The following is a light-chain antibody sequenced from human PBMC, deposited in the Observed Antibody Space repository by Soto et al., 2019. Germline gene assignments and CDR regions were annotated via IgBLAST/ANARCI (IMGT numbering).Light chain of an antibody. Sequence: DIQITQSPSSRSESVVDGLTITFLASQSISTYLNWYRQKPGKAPELLIYAASSLQSGVPSRFSGSGSGTDFTLTISSLQPEDFATYYCQQSYSTPWTFGQGTKVDIK. CDR1: QSISTY. CDR2: AAS. CDR3: QQSYSTPWT. J-gene: IGKJ1*01. V-gene: IGKV1-39*01.